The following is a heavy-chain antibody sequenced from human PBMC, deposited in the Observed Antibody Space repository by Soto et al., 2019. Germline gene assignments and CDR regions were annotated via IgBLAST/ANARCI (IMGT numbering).Heavy chain of an antibody. D-gene: IGHD5-18*01. V-gene: IGHV3-30*18. CDR2: ISYDGSNK. J-gene: IGHJ4*02. Sequence: PGGSLRLSCAASGFTFSSYGMHWVRQAPGKGLEWVAVISYDGSNKYYADSVKGRFTISRDNSKNTLYLQMNSLRAEDTAVYYCAKDLRVGGTALDYWGQGTLVTVSS. CDR3: AKDLRVGGTALDY. CDR1: GFTFSSYG.